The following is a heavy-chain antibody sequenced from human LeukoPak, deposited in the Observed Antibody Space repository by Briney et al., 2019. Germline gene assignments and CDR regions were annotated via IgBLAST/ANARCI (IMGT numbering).Heavy chain of an antibody. CDR2: ISGSGGST. D-gene: IGHD6-13*01. Sequence: GGSLRLSCAASGFSFSSYAMSWVRQAPGKGLEWVSAISGSGGSTYYADSVKGRFTISRDNSKNTLYLQMNSLRAEDTAVYYCAKGWIAAESYYDYGMDVWGQGTTVTVSS. CDR1: GFSFSSYA. CDR3: AKGWIAAESYYDYGMDV. J-gene: IGHJ6*02. V-gene: IGHV3-23*01.